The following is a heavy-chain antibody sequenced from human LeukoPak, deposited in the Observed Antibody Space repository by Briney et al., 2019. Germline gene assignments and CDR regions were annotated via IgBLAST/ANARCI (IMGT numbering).Heavy chain of an antibody. D-gene: IGHD2/OR15-2a*01. CDR2: IAISGDTT. CDR3: AKGSTTSGYYFDS. CDR1: GFTFSSYP. V-gene: IGHV3-23*01. Sequence: GGSLRLSCAASGFTFSSYPLSWVRQAPGKGLEWVSAIAISGDTTYYADSVKGRFTISRDNSKNTLYLQMNSLRAEDTAVYFCAKGSTTSGYYFDSWGQGTLVTVSS. J-gene: IGHJ4*02.